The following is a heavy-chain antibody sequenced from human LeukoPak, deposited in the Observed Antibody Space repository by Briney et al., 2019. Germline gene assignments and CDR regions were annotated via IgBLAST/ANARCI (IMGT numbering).Heavy chain of an antibody. CDR3: ARQVLLWFGELYHNWFDP. J-gene: IGHJ5*02. Sequence: KPSETLSLTCTVSGGSINNYYWGWIRQPPGKELEWIGSISYSGSTYYNPSLKSRVTISVDTSKNQFSLKLSSVTAADTAVYYCARQVLLWFGELYHNWFDPWGQGTLVTVSS. V-gene: IGHV4-59*08. D-gene: IGHD3-10*01. CDR2: ISYSGST. CDR1: GGSINNYY.